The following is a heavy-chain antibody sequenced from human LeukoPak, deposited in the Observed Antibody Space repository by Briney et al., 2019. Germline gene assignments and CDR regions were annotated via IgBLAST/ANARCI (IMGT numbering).Heavy chain of an antibody. CDR3: ARRYFDWLLFFDY. CDR2: IYPGDSDT. J-gene: IGHJ4*02. V-gene: IGHV5-51*01. Sequence: GESLKISCKGSGYSFTSYWIGWVRQMPGKGLEWMGIIYPGDSDTRYSPSFQGQVTISADKSTSTAYLQWSSLKASDTAMYYCARRYFDWLLFFDYWGQGTLVTVSS. D-gene: IGHD3-9*01. CDR1: GYSFTSYW.